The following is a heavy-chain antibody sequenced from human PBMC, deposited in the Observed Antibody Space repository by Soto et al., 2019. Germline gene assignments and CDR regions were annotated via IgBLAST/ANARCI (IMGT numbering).Heavy chain of an antibody. CDR1: GYTFTSYD. CDR3: ARGLIPGHQEDLTPYDYIWGSYRHYYYYYYMDV. CDR2: MNPNSGNT. Sequence: ASVKVSCKASGYTFTSYDINWVRQATGQGLEWMGWMNPNSGNTGYAQKFQGRVTMTRNTSISTAYMELSSLGSEDPAVYYCARGLIPGHQEDLTPYDYIWGSYRHYYYYYYMDVWGKGTTVTVSS. D-gene: IGHD3-16*02. J-gene: IGHJ6*03. V-gene: IGHV1-8*01.